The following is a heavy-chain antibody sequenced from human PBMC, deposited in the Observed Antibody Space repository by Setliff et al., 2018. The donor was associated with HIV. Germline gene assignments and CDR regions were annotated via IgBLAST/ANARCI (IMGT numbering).Heavy chain of an antibody. CDR1: GFTVSGNY. CDR3: AKDPTSHWGYYMDV. CDR2: MSYDGGNR. D-gene: IGHD7-27*01. Sequence: GGSLRLSCAASGFTVSGNYMSWVRQAPGKGLEWVAVMSYDGGNRFYADSVKGQFTISRDNSKNTLYLQMNSLRPEDTAVYYCAKDPTSHWGYYMDVWGRGTTVTVSS. V-gene: IGHV3-30*18. J-gene: IGHJ6*03.